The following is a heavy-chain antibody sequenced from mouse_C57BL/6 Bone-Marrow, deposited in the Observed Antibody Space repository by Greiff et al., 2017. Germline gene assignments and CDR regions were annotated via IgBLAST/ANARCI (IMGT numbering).Heavy chain of an antibody. J-gene: IGHJ4*01. Sequence: VKVVESGPGLVAPSQSLSITCTISGFSLTSYGVHWVRQSPGKGLEWLVVIWSDGITTYNSTLKSRLSISKDNSKSQVFLKMNSLQTDDTAMYYCARGNYYAMDYWGQGTSVTVSS. CDR1: GFSLTSYG. D-gene: IGHD2-1*01. CDR3: ARGNYYAMDY. CDR2: IWSDGIT. V-gene: IGHV2-6-1*01.